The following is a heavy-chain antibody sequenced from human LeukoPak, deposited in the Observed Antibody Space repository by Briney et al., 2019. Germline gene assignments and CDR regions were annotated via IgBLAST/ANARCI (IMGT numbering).Heavy chain of an antibody. D-gene: IGHD3-22*01. J-gene: IGHJ3*02. Sequence: ASVKVSCKASGYTCTGYYIHWVRQAPGQGLEWMERINPNNGGTNYAQKFQGRVTMTRDMSMSTAYMELSRLRSVDTAVYYCAGEDNSSGYRPFDIWGQGTMVTVPS. CDR1: GYTCTGYY. CDR3: AGEDNSSGYRPFDI. CDR2: INPNNGGT. V-gene: IGHV1-2*06.